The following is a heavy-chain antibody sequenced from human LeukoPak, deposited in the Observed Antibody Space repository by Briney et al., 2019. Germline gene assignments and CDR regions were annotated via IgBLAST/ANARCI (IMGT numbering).Heavy chain of an antibody. D-gene: IGHD2-8*01. CDR2: IKQEGSEK. CDR1: GFTFSRYW. Sequence: AGGSLRLSCAASGFTFSRYWMSWVRQAPGKGREWVANIKQEGSEKYYVDSVKGRFTISRDNAKNSLYLQMDSLRAEDTAVYYCARTSDIVLMVYAPEYYFDYWGQGTLVTVSS. V-gene: IGHV3-7*01. CDR3: ARTSDIVLMVYAPEYYFDY. J-gene: IGHJ4*02.